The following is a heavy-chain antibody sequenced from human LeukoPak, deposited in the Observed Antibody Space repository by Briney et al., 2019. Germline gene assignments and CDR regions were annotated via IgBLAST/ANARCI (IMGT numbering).Heavy chain of an antibody. V-gene: IGHV4-59*01. CDR3: ARTTEGGYSYGYFYYYYMDV. J-gene: IGHJ6*03. CDR2: IYYSGST. Sequence: SETLSLTCTVSGGSISSYYWSWIRQPPGKGLEWIGYIYYSGSTNYNPSLKSRVTISVDTSKNQFSLKLSSVTAADTAVYYCARTTEGGYSYGYFYYYYMDVWAKGPRSPSP. CDR1: GGSISSYY. D-gene: IGHD5-18*01.